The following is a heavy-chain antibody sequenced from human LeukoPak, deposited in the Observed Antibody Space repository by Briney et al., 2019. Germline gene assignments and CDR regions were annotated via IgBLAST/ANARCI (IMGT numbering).Heavy chain of an antibody. CDR3: ATIPLRYFDWLFY. Sequence: PSETLSLTCIVSSGSISSNSYFWSWIRQPPGKGLEWIANIYYTGSTYYNPSLKSRLTISMDTSTNQFSLKLTSVTAADTALYYCATIPLRYFDWLFYWGQGTWSPSPQ. J-gene: IGHJ4*02. CDR2: IYYTGST. CDR1: SGSISSNSYF. D-gene: IGHD3-9*01. V-gene: IGHV4-39*07.